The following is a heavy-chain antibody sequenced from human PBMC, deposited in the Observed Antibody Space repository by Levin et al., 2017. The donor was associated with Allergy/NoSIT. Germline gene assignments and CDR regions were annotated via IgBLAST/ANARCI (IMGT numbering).Heavy chain of an antibody. CDR3: ARRPRGYCSGGSCSSHFDY. CDR2: INHSGST. Sequence: PSETLSLTCAVYGGSFSGYYWSWIRQPPGKGLEWIGEINHSGSTNYNPSLKSRVTISVDTSKNQFSLKLSSVTAADTAVYYCARRPRGYCSGGSCSSHFDYWGQGTLVTVSS. CDR1: GGSFSGYY. V-gene: IGHV4-34*01. J-gene: IGHJ4*02. D-gene: IGHD2-15*01.